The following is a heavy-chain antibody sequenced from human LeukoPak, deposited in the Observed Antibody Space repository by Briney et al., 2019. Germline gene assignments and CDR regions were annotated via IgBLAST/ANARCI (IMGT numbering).Heavy chain of an antibody. CDR3: ASNDLVVYAGLY. J-gene: IGHJ4*02. CDR1: GGTFSSYA. CDR2: IIPVFGTP. D-gene: IGHD2-8*01. V-gene: IGHV1-69*05. Sequence: GSSVKVSCKASGGTFSSYAISWVRHAPGQGLEWMGGIIPVFGTPNYAQKFQGRVTITTDESTSTAYMELSSLRSEDTAMYYCASNDLVVYAGLYWGQGTLVTVSS.